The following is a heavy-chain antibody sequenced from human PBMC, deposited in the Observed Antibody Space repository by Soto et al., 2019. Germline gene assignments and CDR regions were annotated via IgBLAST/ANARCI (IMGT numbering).Heavy chain of an antibody. V-gene: IGHV3-23*01. CDR2: VTADGGT. CDR1: GFTVSSHA. CDR3: APHVSCSGGSCQYDAFAI. D-gene: IGHD2-15*01. Sequence: EVQVLESGGGLVQPGGSLRLSCEGSGFTVSSHAMTWIRQAPGKGPEWVSTVTADGGTYYADSVKGRFAMSRDTSENTLYLQIISLGAEDTAAYYCAPHVSCSGGSCQYDAFAIRGQGTMVTVSS. J-gene: IGHJ3*02.